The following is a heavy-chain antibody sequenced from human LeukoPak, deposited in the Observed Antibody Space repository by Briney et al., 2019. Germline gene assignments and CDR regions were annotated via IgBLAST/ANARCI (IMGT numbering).Heavy chain of an antibody. CDR1: GFTFSSYG. J-gene: IGHJ4*02. Sequence: GGSLRLSCAASGFTFSSYGMHWVRQAPGKGLEWVAVIWYDGSNKYYADSVKGRFTISRDNSKNTLYLQMNSLRVEDTAVYYCARDEFYYYDSSLMSPLYWGQGTLVTVSS. CDR3: ARDEFYYYDSSLMSPLY. D-gene: IGHD3-22*01. CDR2: IWYDGSNK. V-gene: IGHV3-33*01.